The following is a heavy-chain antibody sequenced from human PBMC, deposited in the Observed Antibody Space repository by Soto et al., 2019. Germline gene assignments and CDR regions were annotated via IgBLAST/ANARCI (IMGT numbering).Heavy chain of an antibody. Sequence: ASVKVSCKASGYTFTSSGISWVRQAPGQGLEWMGWISTDNGNTNYAQKFQGRVTITADKSTSTAYMELSSLRSEDTAVYYCARMDPSGSYYYYGMDVWGQGTTVTVSS. V-gene: IGHV1-18*01. J-gene: IGHJ6*02. D-gene: IGHD1-26*01. CDR1: GYTFTSSG. CDR3: ARMDPSGSYYYYGMDV. CDR2: ISTDNGNT.